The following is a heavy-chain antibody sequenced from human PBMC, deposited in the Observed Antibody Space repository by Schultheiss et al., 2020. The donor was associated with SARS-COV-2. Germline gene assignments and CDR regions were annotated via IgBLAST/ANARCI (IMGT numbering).Heavy chain of an antibody. V-gene: IGHV3-23*01. D-gene: IGHD3-16*01. CDR3: AKGGWGDY. CDR1: GFTFSSHA. Sequence: GGSLRLSCAASGFTFSSHAMHWVRQAPGTGLEWVSAIGLTDDHKFYADSVRGRFSIARDNSKNTVYLQVNSLRVEDTAVYYCAKGGWGDYWGQGTLVTVSS. CDR2: IGLTDDHK. J-gene: IGHJ4*02.